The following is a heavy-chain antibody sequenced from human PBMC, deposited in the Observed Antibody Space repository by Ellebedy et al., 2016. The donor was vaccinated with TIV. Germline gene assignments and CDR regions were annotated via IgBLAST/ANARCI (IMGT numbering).Heavy chain of an antibody. D-gene: IGHD1-26*01. CDR1: GGTFGIYG. Sequence: SVKVSXXASGGTFGIYGVNWVRQAPGQGLEWMGGIIPIFGTANYAQKFQGRVTITADESTSTAYMELSSLRSEDTAVYYCARGWELLHWDYWGQGTLVTVSS. J-gene: IGHJ4*02. V-gene: IGHV1-69*13. CDR2: IIPIFGTA. CDR3: ARGWELLHWDY.